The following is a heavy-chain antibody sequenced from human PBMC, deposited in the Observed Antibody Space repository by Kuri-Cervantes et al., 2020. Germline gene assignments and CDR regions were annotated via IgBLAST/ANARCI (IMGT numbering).Heavy chain of an antibody. CDR1: GFTSSSYE. D-gene: IGHD3-3*01. CDR2: ITPGGVST. Sequence: GESLKISCAASGFTSSSYEMNWVRQAPGKGLEWVSYITPGGVSTHYADSVKGRFTISRDDAKNSLYLQMNSLRAEDTAVYYCARGGYDFWSGYYPGYYYYYMDVWGKGTTVTVSS. CDR3: ARGGYDFWSGYYPGYYYYYMDV. V-gene: IGHV3-48*03. J-gene: IGHJ6*03.